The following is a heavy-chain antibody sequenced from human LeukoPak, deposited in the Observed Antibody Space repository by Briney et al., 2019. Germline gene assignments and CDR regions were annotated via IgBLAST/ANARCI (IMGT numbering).Heavy chain of an antibody. Sequence: GGSLRLSCAASGFTFSSYSMNWVRQAPGKGLEWLSGVSPPGGGTYYADSVKGRFTISRDNSKDTLYLLMSSLRADDTAVYYCARGRGRNPSGYYYYMDVWGKGTTVTISS. V-gene: IGHV3-23*01. D-gene: IGHD2-15*01. CDR3: ARGRGRNPSGYYYYMDV. CDR2: VSPPGGGT. J-gene: IGHJ6*03. CDR1: GFTFSSYS.